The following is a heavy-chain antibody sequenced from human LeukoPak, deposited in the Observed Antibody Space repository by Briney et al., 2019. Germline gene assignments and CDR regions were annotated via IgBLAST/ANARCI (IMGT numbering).Heavy chain of an antibody. CDR3: ASRRHIVATIGTWFDP. D-gene: IGHD5-12*01. V-gene: IGHV3-21*01. CDR2: ISSSSYI. Sequence: GGSLRLSCAASGFTFSSYSMNWVRQAPGRGLEWVSSISSSSYIYYADSVKGRFTISRDNAKNSLYLQMNSLRAEDTAVYYCASRRHIVATIGTWFDPWGQGTLVTVSS. CDR1: GFTFSSYS. J-gene: IGHJ5*02.